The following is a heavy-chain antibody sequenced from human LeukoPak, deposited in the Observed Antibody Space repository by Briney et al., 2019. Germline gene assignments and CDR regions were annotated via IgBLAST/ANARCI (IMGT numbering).Heavy chain of an antibody. CDR3: AREGATERHIGRNWFDP. Sequence: SVKVSCKASGGTFSSYTISWVRQAPGQGLERMGRTIPILGIANYAQKFQGRVTITADKSTSTAYMELSSLRSEDTAVYYCAREGATERHIGRNWFDPWGQGTLVTVSS. CDR1: GGTFSSYT. D-gene: IGHD1-26*01. J-gene: IGHJ5*02. V-gene: IGHV1-69*04. CDR2: TIPILGIA.